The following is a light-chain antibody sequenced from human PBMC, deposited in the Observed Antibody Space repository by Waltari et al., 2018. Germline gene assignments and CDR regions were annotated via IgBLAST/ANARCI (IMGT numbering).Light chain of an antibody. J-gene: IGKJ1*01. CDR2: ETS. Sequence: DIQMTQSPSTLSASVGDRVSITCRASQSISGWLAWYQQRPGKAPKLLIYETSSLESGVPSRFSGSGSGTEFTLTISSLQPDDFATYYCQHYYDFPWTCGQGTKVEIK. CDR3: QHYYDFPWT. CDR1: QSISGW. V-gene: IGKV1-5*03.